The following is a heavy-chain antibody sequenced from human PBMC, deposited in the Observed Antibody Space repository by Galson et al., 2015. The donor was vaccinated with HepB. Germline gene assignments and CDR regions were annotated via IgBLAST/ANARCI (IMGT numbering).Heavy chain of an antibody. V-gene: IGHV3-30-3*01. CDR1: GFTFTSYT. Sequence: SCAASGFTFTSYTMHWVRQAPGKGLEWVAVVSFDGFNKYYTDSVKGRFTISRDNSNNTLHLQLDSLRTEDTAVYYCVRDSWGKYYDTNGRLYWGRGTLVTVSS. CDR2: VSFDGFNK. CDR3: VRDSWGKYYDTNGRLY. J-gene: IGHJ4*02. D-gene: IGHD2-8*01.